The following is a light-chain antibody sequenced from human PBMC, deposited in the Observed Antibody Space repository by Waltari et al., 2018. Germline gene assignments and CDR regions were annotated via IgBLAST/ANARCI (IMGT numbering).Light chain of an antibody. CDR2: EDD. Sequence: NFLLTQPHSVSESPGTTVIISCTRSGGSIVNNYVQWYQHRPGSAPSIVIYEDDQRPSGVPDRFSGSIDSSSNSASLTISGLKTKDEADYYCQSYTSSAVFGGGTKLTV. J-gene: IGLJ3*02. CDR3: QSYTSSAV. CDR1: GGSIVNNY. V-gene: IGLV6-57*04.